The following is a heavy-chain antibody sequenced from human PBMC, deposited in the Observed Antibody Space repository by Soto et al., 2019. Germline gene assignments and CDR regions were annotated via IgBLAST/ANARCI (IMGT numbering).Heavy chain of an antibody. CDR1: GGTFSSYT. Sequence: SVKVSCKASGGTFSSYTISWVRQAPGQGLEWMGRIIPILGIANYAQKFQGRVTITADESTSTAYMELSSLRSEDTAVYYCATYYYDSSVLDYWGQGTLVTVSS. D-gene: IGHD3-22*01. CDR3: ATYYYDSSVLDY. CDR2: IIPILGIA. V-gene: IGHV1-69*02. J-gene: IGHJ4*02.